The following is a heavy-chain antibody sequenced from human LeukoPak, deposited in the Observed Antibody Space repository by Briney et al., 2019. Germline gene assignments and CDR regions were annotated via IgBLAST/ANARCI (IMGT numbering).Heavy chain of an antibody. Sequence: PGGSLRLSCAASVFTFSNAWMRCVRQAPGKGLEWVGRIKSKTDGGTTDYAAPVKGRFTISRDDSKNTLYLQMNSLKTEDTAVYYCTTVDRSGYYHGLDYWGQGTLVTVSS. CDR3: TTVDRSGYYHGLDY. CDR1: VFTFSNAW. CDR2: IKSKTDGGTT. J-gene: IGHJ4*02. V-gene: IGHV3-15*01. D-gene: IGHD3-22*01.